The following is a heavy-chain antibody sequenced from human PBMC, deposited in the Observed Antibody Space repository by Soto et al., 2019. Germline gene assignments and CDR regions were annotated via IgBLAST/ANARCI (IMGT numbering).Heavy chain of an antibody. V-gene: IGHV4-4*02. J-gene: IGHJ4*02. CDR1: GGSISSSNW. Sequence: QVQLQESGPGLVKPSGTLSLTCAVSGGSISSSNWWSWVRQPPGKGLEWIVEIYDSGSTTYNPSPKCPSLISVCKSQRQFTLKLSSITAADTTVYSYARTPWIGYTRYVCKYRAPGTLVTAS. CDR2: IYDSGST. CDR3: ARTPWIGYTRYVCKY. D-gene: IGHD5-18*01.